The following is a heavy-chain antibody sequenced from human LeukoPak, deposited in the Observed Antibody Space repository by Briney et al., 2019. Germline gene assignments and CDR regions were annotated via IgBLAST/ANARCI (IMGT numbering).Heavy chain of an antibody. V-gene: IGHV4-59*01. D-gene: IGHD2-2*01. CDR3: AGTGIVVVPAADDAFDI. CDR1: GGSISSYY. J-gene: IGHJ3*02. CDR2: IYYSGST. Sequence: SETLSLTCTVSGGSISSYYWSWIRQPPGKGLEWIGYIYYSGSTNYNPSLKSRVTISVDTSKNQFSLKLSSVTAADTAVYYCAGTGIVVVPAADDAFDIWGQGTMVTVSS.